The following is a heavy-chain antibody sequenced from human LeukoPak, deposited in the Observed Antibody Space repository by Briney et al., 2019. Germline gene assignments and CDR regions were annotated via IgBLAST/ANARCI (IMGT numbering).Heavy chain of an antibody. CDR1: GGTFSSYA. CDR2: IIPIFGTA. D-gene: IGHD3-3*01. Sequence: SSVKVSCKASGGTFSSYAISWVRQAPGQGLEWMGGIIPIFGTANYAQKFQGRVTITADESTNTAYMELSSLRSEDTAVYYCAESITIFGVVIDSWFDPWGQGTLVTVSS. J-gene: IGHJ5*02. CDR3: AESITIFGVVIDSWFDP. V-gene: IGHV1-69*01.